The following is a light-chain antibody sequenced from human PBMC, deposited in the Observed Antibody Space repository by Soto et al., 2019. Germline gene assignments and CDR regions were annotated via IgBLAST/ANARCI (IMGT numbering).Light chain of an antibody. J-gene: IGLJ3*02. CDR2: ATS. CDR1: SSDVGNYNL. V-gene: IGLV2-14*02. CDR3: SSYTTSNTGL. Sequence: QSALTQPAAVSGSPGQSITISCTGTSSDVGNYNLVSWYQQYPGKAPKLMIYATSKRPSGVSNRFSGSKSGDTASLTISGLQAEDEADYYCSSYTTSNTGLFGGGTKLTVL.